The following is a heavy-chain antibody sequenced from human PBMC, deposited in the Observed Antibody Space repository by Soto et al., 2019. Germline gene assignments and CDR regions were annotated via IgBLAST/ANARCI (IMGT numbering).Heavy chain of an antibody. CDR1: GYSFTSYW. CDR3: ARLKRNYDILTGPLNY. V-gene: IGHV5-51*01. D-gene: IGHD3-9*01. CDR2: IYPGDSDT. Sequence: GESLKISCKGSGYSFTSYWIGWVRQMPGKGLEWMGIIYPGDSDTRYSPSFQGQVTISADKSISTAYLQWSSLKASDTAMYYCARLKRNYDILTGPLNYWGQGTLVTVSS. J-gene: IGHJ4*02.